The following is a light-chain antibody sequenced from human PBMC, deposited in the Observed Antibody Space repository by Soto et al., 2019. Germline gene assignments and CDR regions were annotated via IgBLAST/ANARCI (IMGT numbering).Light chain of an antibody. CDR1: QSISSW. J-gene: IGKJ1*01. V-gene: IGKV1-5*03. CDR2: KAS. CDR3: QQYNTSPVT. Sequence: DIQMTQSPSTLSASGGDRVTITCRASQSISSWLAWYQQKPGKAPKLLIYKASSLESGVPSRFSGSGSGTEFTLTISSLQPDDFATYYCQQYNTSPVTFGQGTKVEIK.